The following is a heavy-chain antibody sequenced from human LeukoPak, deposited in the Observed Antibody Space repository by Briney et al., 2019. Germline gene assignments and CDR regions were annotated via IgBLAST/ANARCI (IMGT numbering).Heavy chain of an antibody. CDR3: ARGYSFADY. D-gene: IGHD5-18*01. J-gene: IGHJ4*02. CDR1: GFTVSSNY. Sequence: PGGSLRLSCAASGFTVSSNYMNWVRQAPGKGLEWVSVIYSGGSTYYTDSVKGRFTISRDNSVNTLYLQMSSLRAEDTAVYYCARGYSFADYWGQGTLVTVSS. V-gene: IGHV3-53*01. CDR2: IYSGGST.